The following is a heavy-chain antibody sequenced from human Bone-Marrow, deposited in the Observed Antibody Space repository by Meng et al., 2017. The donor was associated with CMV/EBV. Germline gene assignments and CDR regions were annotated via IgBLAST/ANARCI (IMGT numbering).Heavy chain of an antibody. CDR2: ISSTSSYI. Sequence: GESLKISCEASGFTFNRSLMNWVRQAPGKGLEWVASISSTSSYIYYADSVQGRFTISRDNAKNSLYLQMNSLRAEDTAVYYCARNYDFWSGIFDYWGQGTLVTVSS. J-gene: IGHJ4*02. D-gene: IGHD3-3*01. CDR1: GFTFNRSL. V-gene: IGHV3-21*01. CDR3: ARNYDFWSGIFDY.